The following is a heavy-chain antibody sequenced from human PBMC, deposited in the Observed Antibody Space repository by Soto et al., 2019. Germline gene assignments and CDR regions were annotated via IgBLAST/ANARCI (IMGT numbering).Heavy chain of an antibody. J-gene: IGHJ4*02. Sequence: QVQLQQWGAGLLKPSETLSLTCAVYGGSFSGYYWSWIRQPPGKGLEWIGEINHSGSTNYNPSLKSRVTISVDTSKNQFSLKLSSVTAADTAVYYCARPPYDYDSSGYYDYWGQGTLVTVSS. V-gene: IGHV4-34*01. CDR3: ARPPYDYDSSGYYDY. D-gene: IGHD3-22*01. CDR2: INHSGST. CDR1: GGSFSGYY.